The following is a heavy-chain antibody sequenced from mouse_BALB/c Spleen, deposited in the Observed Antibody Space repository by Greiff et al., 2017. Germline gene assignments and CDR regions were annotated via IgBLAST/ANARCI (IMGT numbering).Heavy chain of an antibody. D-gene: IGHD2-10*02. CDR3: ARLYGNYVFYAMDY. Sequence: EVQRVESGGGLVKPGGSLKLSCAASGFTFSSYAMSWVRQSPDKRLEWVATISSGGSYTYYPDSVKGRFTISRDNAKNTLYLQMSSLKSEDTAMYYCARLYGNYVFYAMDYWGQGTSVTVSS. V-gene: IGHV5-6*01. J-gene: IGHJ4*01. CDR2: ISSGGSYT. CDR1: GFTFSSYA.